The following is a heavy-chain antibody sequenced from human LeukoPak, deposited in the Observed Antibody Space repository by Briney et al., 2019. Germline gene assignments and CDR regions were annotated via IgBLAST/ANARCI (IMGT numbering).Heavy chain of an antibody. CDR1: GGSFSGYY. J-gene: IGHJ4*02. D-gene: IGHD3-22*01. V-gene: IGHV4-34*01. CDR2: INHSGST. CDR3: ARDHYYDSSGYFDY. Sequence: SETLSLTCAVYGGSFSGYYWSWIRQPPGKGLERIGEINHSGSTNYNPSLKSRVTISVDTSKNQFSLKLSSVTAADTAVYYCARDHYYDSSGYFDYWGQGTLVTVSS.